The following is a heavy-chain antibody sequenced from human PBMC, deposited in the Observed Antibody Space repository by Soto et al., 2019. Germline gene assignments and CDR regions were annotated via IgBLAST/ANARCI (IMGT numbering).Heavy chain of an antibody. J-gene: IGHJ5*02. CDR3: ARGRGEIQGP. CDR2: IYYTGTT. CDR1: GGSISAGDYY. V-gene: IGHV4-30-4*01. D-gene: IGHD3-16*01. Sequence: PSETLSLTCTVSGGSISAGDYYWNWIRQPPGKVLEWIGYIYYTGTTKYNPSLKSRATLXXXXSXKXFXLXLXFVAXADSAVYYCARGRGEIQGPWGQGTLVTVSS.